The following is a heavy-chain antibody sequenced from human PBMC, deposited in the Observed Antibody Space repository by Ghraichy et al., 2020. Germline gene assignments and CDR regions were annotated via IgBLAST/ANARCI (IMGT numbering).Heavy chain of an antibody. J-gene: IGHJ3*02. CDR3: AKDLRSGATVTPDDAFDI. CDR1: GFTFSSYA. Sequence: GESLNISCAASGFTFSSYAMSWVRQAPGKGLEWVSAISGSGGSTYYADSVKGRFTISRDNSKNTLYLQMNSLRAEDTAVYYCAKDLRSGATVTPDDAFDIWGQGTMVTVSS. D-gene: IGHD4-17*01. V-gene: IGHV3-23*01. CDR2: ISGSGGST.